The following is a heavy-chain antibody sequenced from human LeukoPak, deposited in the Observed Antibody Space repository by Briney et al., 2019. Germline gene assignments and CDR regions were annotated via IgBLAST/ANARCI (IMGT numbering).Heavy chain of an antibody. CDR2: IYYSGST. Sequence: SETLSLTCTVSGGSISSSSYYWGWIRQPPGKGLEWIGSIYYSGSTYYNPSLKSRVTISVDTSKNQFSLKLSSVTAADTAVYYCARDSGSRLDAFVIWGQGTMVTVSS. CDR3: ARDSGSRLDAFVI. V-gene: IGHV4-39*07. CDR1: GGSISSSSYY. D-gene: IGHD3-10*01. J-gene: IGHJ3*02.